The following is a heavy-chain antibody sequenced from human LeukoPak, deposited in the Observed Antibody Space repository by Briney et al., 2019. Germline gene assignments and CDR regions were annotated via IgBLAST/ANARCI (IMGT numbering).Heavy chain of an antibody. CDR3: ARGVTAMAAPT. CDR2: ISYDGSNK. J-gene: IGHJ5*02. D-gene: IGHD5-18*01. CDR1: GFTFSSYA. V-gene: IGHV3-30-3*01. Sequence: PGRSLRLSCAASGFTFSSYAMHWVRQAPGKGLEWVAVISYDGSNKYYADSVKGRFTISRDNAKNSLYLQMNSLRAEDTAVYYCARGVTAMAAPTWGQGTLVTVSS.